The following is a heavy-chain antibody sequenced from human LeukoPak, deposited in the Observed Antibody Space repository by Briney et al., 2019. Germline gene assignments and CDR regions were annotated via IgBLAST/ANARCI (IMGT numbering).Heavy chain of an antibody. CDR2: VYYGRGT. CDR1: GGSINSGAHY. J-gene: IGHJ5*02. V-gene: IGHV4-31*03. D-gene: IGHD1-14*01. Sequence: SETLSLTCTVSGGSINSGAHYWTWIRQHPGKGLEWIAYVYYGRGTYYNPSLKSRVTTSVDTSKNQVSLKLSSVTAADTAVYYCARGLPDDWFDPWGQGTLVTVSS. CDR3: ARGLPDDWFDP.